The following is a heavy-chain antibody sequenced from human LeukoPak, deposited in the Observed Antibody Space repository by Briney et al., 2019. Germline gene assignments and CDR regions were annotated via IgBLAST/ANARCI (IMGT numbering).Heavy chain of an antibody. J-gene: IGHJ6*02. CDR2: ISSSGSTI. V-gene: IGHV3-48*04. Sequence: GGSLRLSCAASGFTFSSYAMTWVRQAPGKGLEWVSYISSSGSTIYYADSVKGRFTISRDNAKNSLYLQMNSLRAEDTAVYYCARGAPAHYGMDVWGQGTTVTVSS. CDR3: ARGAPAHYGMDV. CDR1: GFTFSSYA.